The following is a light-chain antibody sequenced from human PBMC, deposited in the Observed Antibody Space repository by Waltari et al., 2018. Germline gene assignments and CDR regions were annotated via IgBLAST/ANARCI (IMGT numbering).Light chain of an antibody. CDR1: NSDVGAYNY. V-gene: IGLV2-8*01. Sequence: QSVLTQPPSATGSPGQSVTISCTGTNSDVGAYNYVSWYQQHPGTVPKLLIYAVTKRPSGVPVRFSGSKSGNTASLTVSGLQADDEADYYCSSYAHNNHFVFGTGTKVTVL. CDR2: AVT. CDR3: SSYAHNNHFV. J-gene: IGLJ1*01.